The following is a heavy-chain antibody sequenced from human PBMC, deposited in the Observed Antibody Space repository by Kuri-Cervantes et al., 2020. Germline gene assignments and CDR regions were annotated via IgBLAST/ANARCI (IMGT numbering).Heavy chain of an antibody. V-gene: IGHV3-7*01. CDR1: GFTFSRYW. Sequence: GESLKISCAASGFTFSRYWMIWVRQTPGKGLEWVASINHDGSEQYYVDSVKGRFTISRDNAKNSLYLQMNSLRAEDTAVYYCARYYGMDVWGQGTTVTVSS. J-gene: IGHJ6*02. CDR3: ARYYGMDV. CDR2: INHDGSEQ.